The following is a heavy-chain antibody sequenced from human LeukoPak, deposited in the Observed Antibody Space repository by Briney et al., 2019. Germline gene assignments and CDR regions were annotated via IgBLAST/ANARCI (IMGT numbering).Heavy chain of an antibody. CDR2: IYSTGRS. CDR1: GGSISNYF. J-gene: IGHJ6*03. V-gene: IGHV4-4*07. D-gene: IGHD5-12*01. Sequence: SEPLSLTCTASGGSISNYFWSWVRQPAGKGLEWIGRIYSTGRSDYNPSLKSRITMSVDTSKNQFSLKLSSVTAADTAVYYCASSGYAFYYMDVWGKGTTVTISS. CDR3: ASSGYAFYYMDV.